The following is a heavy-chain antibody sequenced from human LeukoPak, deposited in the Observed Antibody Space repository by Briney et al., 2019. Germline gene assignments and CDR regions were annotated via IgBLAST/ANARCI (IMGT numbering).Heavy chain of an antibody. CDR3: ASRGGGSGHPYYFDY. J-gene: IGHJ4*02. V-gene: IGHV4-4*02. CDR2: IDHNGNT. CDR1: GGFIINNW. Sequence: SETLSLTCAVTGGFIINNWWTWVRQPPGKGLEWIGEIDHNGNTNYSPSLKSRVTISVDKSNNQFSLKLNYVTAADTAVYYCASRGGGSGHPYYFDYWGQGTLVAVSS. D-gene: IGHD3-16*01.